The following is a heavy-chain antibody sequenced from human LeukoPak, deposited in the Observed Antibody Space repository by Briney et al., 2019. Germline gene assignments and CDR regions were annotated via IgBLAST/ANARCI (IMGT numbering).Heavy chain of an antibody. Sequence: ASVKVSCTASGYTFNSYGISWVRQAPGQGLEWMGWISVYSDNTNYAQKVQDRVTMTTDTSTKTAYMELRSLRSDDTAVYYCARDGPWGGDAFDIWGQGTLVTVSS. J-gene: IGHJ3*02. CDR3: ARDGPWGGDAFDI. V-gene: IGHV1-18*01. CDR2: ISVYSDNT. D-gene: IGHD1-26*01. CDR1: GYTFNSYG.